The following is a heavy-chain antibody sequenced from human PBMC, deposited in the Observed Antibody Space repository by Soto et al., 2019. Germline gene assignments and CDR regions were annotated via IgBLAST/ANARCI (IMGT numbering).Heavy chain of an antibody. D-gene: IGHD5-12*01. CDR2: IRNDIYDETT. Sequence: SLRLSGTASGFTFGDYAINWVRQVPGKGLEWLGFIRNDIYDETTEYAASVKGRIIISRDDSKSMAYLQMDSLKTEDTGVYYCTRGRDGYNPYYFLYWGQGALVTVSS. J-gene: IGHJ4*02. CDR1: GFTFGDYA. V-gene: IGHV3-49*04. CDR3: TRGRDGYNPYYFLY.